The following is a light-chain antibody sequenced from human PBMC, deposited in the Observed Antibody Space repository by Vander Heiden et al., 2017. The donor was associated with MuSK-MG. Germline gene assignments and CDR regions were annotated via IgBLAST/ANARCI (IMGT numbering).Light chain of an antibody. CDR2: EVS. Sequence: QPALTQPAAVAGPPGRSITTSGTGTSSDVGGYNDVSWYQQHPGKAPTLMIYEVSNRHSGVSNRFSGSKSGNTASLTISGLQAEDEADYYCIAYASSSIPYVFGTGTKVTVL. CDR3: IAYASSSIPYV. V-gene: IGLV2-14*01. CDR1: SSDVGGYND. J-gene: IGLJ1*01.